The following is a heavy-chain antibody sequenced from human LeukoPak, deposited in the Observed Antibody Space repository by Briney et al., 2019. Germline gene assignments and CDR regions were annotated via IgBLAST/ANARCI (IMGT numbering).Heavy chain of an antibody. J-gene: IGHJ5*02. CDR2: IYHSGST. V-gene: IGHV4-30-2*01. Sequence: SQTLSLTCAVSGGSISSGGYSWSWLRQPPGTGLEGLGYIYHSGSTYYNPSLKSRVTISVDRSKNQFSLKLSFVTAADTAVYYCARSQGNWFDPWGQGTLVTVSS. CDR3: ARSQGNWFDP. CDR1: GGSISSGGYS.